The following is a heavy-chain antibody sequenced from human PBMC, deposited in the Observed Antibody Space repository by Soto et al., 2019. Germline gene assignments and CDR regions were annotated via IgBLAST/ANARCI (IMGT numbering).Heavy chain of an antibody. V-gene: IGHV3-21*01. D-gene: IGHD6-6*01. CDR1: GFTFSSYS. Sequence: EVQLVESGGGLVKPGGSLRLSCAASGFTFSSYSMNWVRQAPGKGLEWVSSISSSSSYIYYADSVKGRFTISRDNAKNSLYLQMNSLRAEDTAVYYCASFGSSPRYYYYYYMDVWGKGTTVTVSS. CDR3: ASFGSSPRYYYYYYMDV. J-gene: IGHJ6*03. CDR2: ISSSSSYI.